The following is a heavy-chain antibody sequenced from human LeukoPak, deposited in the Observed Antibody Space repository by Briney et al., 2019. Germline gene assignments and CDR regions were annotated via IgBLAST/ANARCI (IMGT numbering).Heavy chain of an antibody. V-gene: IGHV1-18*01. CDR3: ARGPFSGYGSGSYAIDY. D-gene: IGHD3-10*01. J-gene: IGHJ4*02. Sequence: ASVKVSCKASGGTFSSYGISWVRQAPGQGLEWMGWISAYNGNTNYAQKLQGRVTMTTDTSTSTAYMELRSLRSDDTAVYYCARGPFSGYGSGSYAIDYWGQGTLVTVSS. CDR1: GGTFSSYG. CDR2: ISAYNGNT.